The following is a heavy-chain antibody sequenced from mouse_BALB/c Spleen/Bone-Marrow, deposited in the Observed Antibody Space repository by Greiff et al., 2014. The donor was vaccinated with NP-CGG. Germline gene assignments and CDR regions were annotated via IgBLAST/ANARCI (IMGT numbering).Heavy chain of an antibody. Sequence: QGPLKGSGGELAKTGAPGEKFFQAFCYTFSNYWVHWGRQRAWPGLEWIGYINLSTGYTEYNQKFKDKATLTADKSSSTAYMQLSSLTSGDSAVYYCARDDYDDYWGQGTTLTVSS. CDR1: CYTFSNYW. V-gene: IGHV1-7*01. D-gene: IGHD2-4*01. CDR2: INLSTGYT. J-gene: IGHJ2*01. CDR3: ARDDYDDY.